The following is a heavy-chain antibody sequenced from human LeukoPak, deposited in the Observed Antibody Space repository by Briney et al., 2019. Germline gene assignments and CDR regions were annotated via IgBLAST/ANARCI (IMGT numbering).Heavy chain of an antibody. V-gene: IGHV4-31*03. CDR1: GGSISSGGYY. J-gene: IGHJ4*02. Sequence: SQTLSLTCTVSGGSISSGGYYWSWLRQHPGRGLEWIGYIYYSGSTYYNPSLKSRVTISVDTSKNQFSLKLSSVTAADTAVYYCARVDKQLAVDYWGQGTLVTVSS. CDR3: ARVDKQLAVDY. CDR2: IYYSGST. D-gene: IGHD6-6*01.